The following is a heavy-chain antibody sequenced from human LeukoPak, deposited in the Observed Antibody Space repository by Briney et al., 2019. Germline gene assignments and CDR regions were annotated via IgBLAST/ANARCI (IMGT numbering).Heavy chain of an antibody. Sequence: SETLSLTCIVSGDSISSGDYYWSWIRQPPGKGLEWIGNIYYSGSTSYNPSLKSRNIISVDTSKNQFSLKLSSVTAADTAVYYCARFSPRAMGNYLDFWGQGTLVTVSS. CDR3: ARFSPRAMGNYLDF. CDR2: IYYSGST. V-gene: IGHV4-30-4*08. CDR1: GDSISSGDYY. D-gene: IGHD7-27*01. J-gene: IGHJ4*02.